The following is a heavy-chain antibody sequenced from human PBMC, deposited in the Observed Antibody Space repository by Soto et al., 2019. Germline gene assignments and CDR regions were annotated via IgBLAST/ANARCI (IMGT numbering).Heavy chain of an antibody. CDR2: TSHSGNT. Sequence: SETLSLTCVVSGGSVSSGGFSWNWFRQPPGKVLEWIGYTSHSGNTYYNPSLKSRVSISMDTSKNQFSLRLSSLTAADTAVYYCARDKINGLFDYWGQGTLVTVSS. CDR3: ARDKINGLFDY. J-gene: IGHJ4*02. CDR1: GGSVSSGGFS. D-gene: IGHD2-8*01. V-gene: IGHV4-30-2*01.